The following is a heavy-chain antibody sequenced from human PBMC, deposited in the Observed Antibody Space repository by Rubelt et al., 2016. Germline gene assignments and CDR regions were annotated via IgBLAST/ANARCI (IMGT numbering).Heavy chain of an antibody. Sequence: GFTLNNYWMHWVRQAPGKGLEWLAIISYDGSNEYYTESVKGRFTISRDDSKNTLYLQMNSLRAEDTAVYYCARRENIAAAGTLDYWGLGTLVTVSS. J-gene: IGHJ4*01. CDR1: GFTLNNYW. CDR3: ARRENIAAAGTLDY. D-gene: IGHD6-13*01. V-gene: IGHV3-30*19. CDR2: ISYDGSNE.